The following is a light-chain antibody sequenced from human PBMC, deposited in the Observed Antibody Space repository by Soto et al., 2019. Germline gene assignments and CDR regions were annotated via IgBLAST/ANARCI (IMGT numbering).Light chain of an antibody. CDR2: GAS. J-gene: IGKJ4*01. CDR1: QSVSNN. Sequence: EVVMTQSPATLSVSPGERVTLSCRASQSVSNNFAWYQQKPGQAPRLLIYGASTRATGIPARFSGSGSGTDFTLTISRLEPEDFAVYYCQQYGSSPVTVGGGTKVDIK. CDR3: QQYGSSPVT. V-gene: IGKV3-15*01.